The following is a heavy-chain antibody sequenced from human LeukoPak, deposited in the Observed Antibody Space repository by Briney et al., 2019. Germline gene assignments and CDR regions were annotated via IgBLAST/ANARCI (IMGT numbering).Heavy chain of an antibody. Sequence: GASVKVSCKASGYTFTSYGFSWVGQAPGQGLEWMGWISAYNGNTNKAQKLQGRGTINTDTSTNTAYMELRSLRSDDTAVYYCARDESYDRSGYSDAFDIWGQGTMVAVSS. V-gene: IGHV1-18*01. J-gene: IGHJ3*02. CDR3: ARDESYDRSGYSDAFDI. D-gene: IGHD3-22*01. CDR2: ISAYNGNT. CDR1: GYTFTSYG.